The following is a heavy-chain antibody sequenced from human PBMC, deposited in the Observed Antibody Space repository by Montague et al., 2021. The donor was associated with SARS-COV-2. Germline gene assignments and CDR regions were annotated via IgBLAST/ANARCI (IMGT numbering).Heavy chain of an antibody. V-gene: IGHV4-59*01. CDR3: AATLGGRYYWVDYYLDS. Sequence: SETLSLTCTVSGGSISSYYWSWIRQTPGKGLEWIGYLYYSGSTKYNPSLESRVAMSVDTSKNQFSLSLTSVTAADTALYYCAATLGGRYYWVDYYLDSWGPGTLVAVSS. D-gene: IGHD1-26*01. J-gene: IGHJ4*02. CDR2: LYYSGST. CDR1: GGSISSYY.